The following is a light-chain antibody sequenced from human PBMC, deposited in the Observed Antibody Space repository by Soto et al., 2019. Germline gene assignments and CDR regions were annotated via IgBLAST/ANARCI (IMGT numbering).Light chain of an antibody. Sequence: QSALSPPASVSGSPGQSITISCTGTSGDVGNYNLFSWYQQHPGKAPRLMIYEVNKWPSGVSNRFSGSKSGNTASLTISGLQAEDEADYYCCSYVGSSTSYVFGTGTKVTVL. CDR3: CSYVGSSTSYV. CDR2: EVN. CDR1: SGDVGNYNL. J-gene: IGLJ1*01. V-gene: IGLV2-23*02.